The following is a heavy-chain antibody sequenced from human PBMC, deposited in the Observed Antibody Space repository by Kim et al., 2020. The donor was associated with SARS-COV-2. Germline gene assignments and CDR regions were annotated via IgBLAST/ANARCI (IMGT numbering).Heavy chain of an antibody. J-gene: IGHJ4*02. V-gene: IGHV3-48*02. CDR3: ARDPHSLDY. Sequence: SPKNSADPVKGRYTIPRDIAKNSLYLQMNSRRDEDTAVYYCARDPHSLDYWGQGTLVTVSS. CDR2: SPK.